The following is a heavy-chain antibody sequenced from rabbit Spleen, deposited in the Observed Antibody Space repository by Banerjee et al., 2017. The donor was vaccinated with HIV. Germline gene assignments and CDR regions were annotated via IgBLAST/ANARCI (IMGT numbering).Heavy chain of an antibody. CDR2: IYAGDGGT. Sequence: QQQLEESGGGLVQPEGSLTLSCKASGIDLSSCGISWVRQAPGKGLEWIACIYAGDGGTYYASWVNGRFAISKTSSTTVTLQMTSLTAADTATYFCARDLDDVIGWNFAWWGQGTLVTVS. D-gene: IGHD4-1*01. CDR1: GIDLSSCG. CDR3: ARDLDDVIGWNFAW. V-gene: IGHV1S45*01. J-gene: IGHJ4*01.